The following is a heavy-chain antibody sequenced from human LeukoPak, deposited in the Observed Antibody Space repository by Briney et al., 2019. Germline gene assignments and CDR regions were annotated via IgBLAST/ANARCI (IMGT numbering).Heavy chain of an antibody. Sequence: GETLRLSCATSGFTFSSYAMSWVRQAPGKGLEWVSGISGSGSTTYYADSVKGRFTISRDNSENTLYLLISSLRAEDTAVYYCAKAQRRKYIWGSYRWEWYFDLWGRGTLVTASS. D-gene: IGHD3-16*02. J-gene: IGHJ2*01. V-gene: IGHV3-23*01. CDR1: GFTFSSYA. CDR3: AKAQRRKYIWGSYRWEWYFDL. CDR2: ISGSGSTT.